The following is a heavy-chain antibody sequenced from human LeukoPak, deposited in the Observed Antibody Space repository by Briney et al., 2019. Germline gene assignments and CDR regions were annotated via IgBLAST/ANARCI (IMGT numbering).Heavy chain of an antibody. D-gene: IGHD4-17*01. V-gene: IGHV3-48*02. Sequence: GGSLRLSCAASGFTFSSYSMNWVRQAPGKGLEWVSYVSSRSSSIYYADSVKGRFTLSRDNAKNSLYLQMNSLRDEDTAVYYCARGDYGDRDLDYWGQGTLVTVSS. CDR1: GFTFSSYS. CDR3: ARGDYGDRDLDY. J-gene: IGHJ4*02. CDR2: VSSRSSSI.